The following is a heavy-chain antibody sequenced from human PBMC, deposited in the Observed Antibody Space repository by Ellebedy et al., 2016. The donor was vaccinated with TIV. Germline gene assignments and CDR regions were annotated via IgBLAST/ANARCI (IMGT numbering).Heavy chain of an antibody. CDR1: GFTFSSYW. Sequence: PGGSLRLSCAASGFTFSSYWMSWVRQVPGKGLEWVASIKQDGSERPCVDSVEGRFTISRDNAKNSLYLQMSSLRAEDTAVYYCAREWVIGPRISGMDVWGQGTTVTVSS. J-gene: IGHJ6*02. V-gene: IGHV3-7*01. D-gene: IGHD2-15*01. CDR3: AREWVIGPRISGMDV. CDR2: IKQDGSER.